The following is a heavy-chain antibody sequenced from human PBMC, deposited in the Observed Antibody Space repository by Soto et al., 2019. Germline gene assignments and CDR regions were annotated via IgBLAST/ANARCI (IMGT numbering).Heavy chain of an antibody. CDR2: VDNSGNT. Sequence: QVQLQESGPRQVKPSETLSLTCTVSGGAVNTRSYLWSWIRQPPGETLEWIGSVDNSGNTKFNPSLKRRITLSLDTATNLFSLRLSSVTAADTAMYYCGRIPTMLLAFDIWGQGTMVTVSS. J-gene: IGHJ3*02. D-gene: IGHD2-2*02. CDR1: GGAVNTRSYL. CDR3: GRIPTMLLAFDI. V-gene: IGHV4-61*01.